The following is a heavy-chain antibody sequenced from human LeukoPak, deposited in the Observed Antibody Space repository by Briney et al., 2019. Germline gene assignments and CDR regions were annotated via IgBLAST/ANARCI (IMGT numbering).Heavy chain of an antibody. CDR1: GGTFSSYA. D-gene: IGHD6-19*01. J-gene: IGHJ4*02. Sequence: SVKVSCKASGGTFSSYAISWVRQAPGQGLEWMGRIIPILGIANYAQKFQGRVTITADKSTSTAYMELSSLRSEDTAVYYCARDIAVAGTGGDYWGQGTLVTVSS. CDR2: IIPILGIA. V-gene: IGHV1-69*04. CDR3: ARDIAVAGTGGDY.